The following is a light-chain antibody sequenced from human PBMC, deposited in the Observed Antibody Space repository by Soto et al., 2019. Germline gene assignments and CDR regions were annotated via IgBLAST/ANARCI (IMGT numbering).Light chain of an antibody. V-gene: IGKV3-20*01. CDR2: HAS. CDR1: QVVSSSY. Sequence: EIVLTQSPGTLSLSPGESATLSCRANQVVSSSYLAWYQQKPGQAPGLLIYHASDRATGVPDRFSGSGSGTDFALTITRLEPEDFALFYCQQYGTFPFSFGQGTKLEIK. CDR3: QQYGTFPFS. J-gene: IGKJ2*01.